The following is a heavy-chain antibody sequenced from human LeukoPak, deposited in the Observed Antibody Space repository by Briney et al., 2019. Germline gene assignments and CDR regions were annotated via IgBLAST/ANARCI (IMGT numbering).Heavy chain of an antibody. CDR3: ARDQPDYGLDY. D-gene: IGHD4-17*01. CDR1: GYTLTELS. J-gene: IGHJ4*02. Sequence: KVSCKVSGYTLTELSMHWVRQAPGKGLEWVAVISYDGSNKYYADSVKGRFTISRDNSKNTLYLQMNSLRAEDTAVYYCARDQPDYGLDYWGQGTLVTVSS. V-gene: IGHV3-30-3*01. CDR2: ISYDGSNK.